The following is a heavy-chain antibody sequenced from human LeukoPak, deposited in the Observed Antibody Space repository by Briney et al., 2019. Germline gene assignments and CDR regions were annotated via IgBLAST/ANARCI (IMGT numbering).Heavy chain of an antibody. V-gene: IGHV3-7*01. D-gene: IGHD3-10*01. CDR2: IKQDGSEK. CDR3: ARDPGILWFGELSLDY. J-gene: IGHJ4*02. CDR1: GFTFSSYW. Sequence: TGGSLRLSCAASGFTFSSYWMSWVRQAPGKGLEWVANIKQDGSEKYYVDSVKGRFTISRDNAKNSLYLQVNSLRAEDTAVYYCARDPGILWFGELSLDYWGQGTLVTVSS.